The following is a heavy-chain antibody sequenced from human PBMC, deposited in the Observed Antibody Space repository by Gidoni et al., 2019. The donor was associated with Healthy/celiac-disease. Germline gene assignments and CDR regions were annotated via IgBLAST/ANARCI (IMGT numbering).Heavy chain of an antibody. CDR3: ARHKAPDYGGNSDAFDI. V-gene: IGHV5-51*01. CDR2: IYPGDSDT. Sequence: EVQLGQSGAGVKKPGESLKISCKGSGYSFTSSWIGWVRQMPGKGLEWMGLIYPGDSDTRYSPSFQGQVTISADKSISTAYLQWSSLKASDTAMYYCARHKAPDYGGNSDAFDIWGQGTMVTVSS. D-gene: IGHD4-17*01. CDR1: GYSFTSSW. J-gene: IGHJ3*02.